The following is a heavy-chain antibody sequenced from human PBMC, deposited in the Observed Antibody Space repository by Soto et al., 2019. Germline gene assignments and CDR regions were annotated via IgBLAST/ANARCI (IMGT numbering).Heavy chain of an antibody. CDR2: ITNDASVQ. J-gene: IGHJ5*01. CDR3: ARDIWSGDYKWFDS. CDR1: AVTINVHG. Sequence: LRLSCTSSAVTINVHGIQWVRQAPAKGLEWVAFITNDASVQYYAESVKGRFTISRDHSKNTVDLQMSNLRSEETAVYYCARDIWSGDYKWFDSWGPGTLVTVSS. V-gene: IGHV3-30*03. D-gene: IGHD3-3*01.